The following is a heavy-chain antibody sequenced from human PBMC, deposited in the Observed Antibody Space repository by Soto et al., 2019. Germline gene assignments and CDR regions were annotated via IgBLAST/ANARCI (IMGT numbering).Heavy chain of an antibody. CDR1: GGSITSYL. J-gene: IGHJ4*02. CDR2: MYYSGTT. V-gene: IGHV4-59*01. D-gene: IGHD4-17*01. CDR3: ARVPDYGDYYFDY. Sequence: SETLSLTCSVSGGSITSYLWSWIRQPPGKGLEWIGYMYYSGTTDYNPSLKSRVTISVDTSKSQFSLKLSSVTAADTAVYYCARVPDYGDYYFDYWGQGTLVTVSS.